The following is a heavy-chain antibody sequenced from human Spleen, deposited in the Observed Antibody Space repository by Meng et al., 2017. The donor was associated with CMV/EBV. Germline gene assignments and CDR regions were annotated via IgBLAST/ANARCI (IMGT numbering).Heavy chain of an antibody. V-gene: IGHV1-2*02. J-gene: IGHJ6*02. CDR2: IIPNSGGT. CDR1: GYTFTGYY. Sequence: ASVKVSCKASGYTFTGYYMPWVRQAPGQGLEWMGWIIPNSGGTNYAQKFQGRVTMITDTSISTAYMELSRMRSDDTAVNYCASPYTYCSSTSCYMNYYFGMDVWGQGTTVTVSS. D-gene: IGHD2-2*02. CDR3: ASPYTYCSSTSCYMNYYFGMDV.